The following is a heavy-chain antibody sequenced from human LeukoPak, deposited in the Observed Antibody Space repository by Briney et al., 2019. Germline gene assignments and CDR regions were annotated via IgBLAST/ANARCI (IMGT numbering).Heavy chain of an antibody. CDR3: ARSLRWLVEDRYLYYMDV. Sequence: PETLSLTCAVSGGPFSGYDWTWIRQPPGKGLEWIGEINHGGDSNYNSSLQSRLTISVGTSRNQFFLKLSSATAADTAVYYCARSLRWLVEDRYLYYMDVWGEGTSVTVSS. D-gene: IGHD6-19*01. CDR2: INHGGDS. J-gene: IGHJ6*03. CDR1: GGPFSGYD. V-gene: IGHV4-34*01.